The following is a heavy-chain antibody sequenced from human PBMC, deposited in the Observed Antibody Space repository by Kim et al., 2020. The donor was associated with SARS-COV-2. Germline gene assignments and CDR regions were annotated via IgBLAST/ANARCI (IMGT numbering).Heavy chain of an antibody. J-gene: IGHJ6*02. V-gene: IGHV6-1*01. Sequence: SQTLSLTCAISGDSVSSNSAAWNWIRQSPSRGLEWLGRTYYRSKWYNDYAVSVKSRLTINPDTSKNQFSLQLNSVTPEDTAVYYCARHKYSSSWSPPVTYYYYGMDAWGQGTTVTVSS. CDR1: GDSVSSNSAA. D-gene: IGHD6-13*01. CDR2: TYYRSKWYN. CDR3: ARHKYSSSWSPPVTYYYYGMDA.